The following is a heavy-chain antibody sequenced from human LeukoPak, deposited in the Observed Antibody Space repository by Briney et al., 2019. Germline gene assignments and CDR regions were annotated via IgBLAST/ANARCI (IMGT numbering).Heavy chain of an antibody. Sequence: GGSLRLSCAASGFTFSSYEMNWVRQAPGKGLEWVSYISSSGSTIYYADSVKGRFTISRDNAKNSLYLQMNSLRAEDTAVYYCARDLGVWSGYPSDAFDIWGQGTMVTVSS. V-gene: IGHV3-48*03. CDR3: ARDLGVWSGYPSDAFDI. D-gene: IGHD3-3*01. CDR2: ISSSGSTI. J-gene: IGHJ3*02. CDR1: GFTFSSYE.